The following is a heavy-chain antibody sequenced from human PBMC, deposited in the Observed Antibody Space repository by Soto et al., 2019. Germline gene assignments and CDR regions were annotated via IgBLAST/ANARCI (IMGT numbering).Heavy chain of an antibody. V-gene: IGHV3-23*01. CDR2: ISSSGIT. CDR3: KLMGTGIWYMDLFDS. D-gene: IGHD2-8*01. Sequence: DVQLLESGGGLVQPGGSLRFSCAAPGINFLTYAMAWVRQAPGKGLEWVPVISSSGITYYADSVNGRFTIARDISNSTLFLQMNSLRAEDTAVYYCKLMGTGIWYMDLFDSWGRGSLVTVSS. J-gene: IGHJ4*02. CDR1: GINFLTYA.